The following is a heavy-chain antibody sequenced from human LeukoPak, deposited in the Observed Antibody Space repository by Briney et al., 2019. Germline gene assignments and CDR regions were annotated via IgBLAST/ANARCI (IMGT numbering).Heavy chain of an antibody. CDR2: ISAGSTYI. D-gene: IGHD6-13*01. CDR3: ARDLIAGQQLARGDI. J-gene: IGHJ3*02. V-gene: IGHV3-21*01. CDR1: GFTFSSYS. Sequence: GGSLRLSCAASGFTFSSYSLNWVRQAPGKGLEWVSSISAGSTYIYYAGSMKGRFTISRDNAKNSLYLQMNSLRAEDTAVYYCARDLIAGQQLARGDIWGQGTMVTVSS.